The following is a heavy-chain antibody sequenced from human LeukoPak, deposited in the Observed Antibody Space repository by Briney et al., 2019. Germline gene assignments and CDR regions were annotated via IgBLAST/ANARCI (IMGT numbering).Heavy chain of an antibody. CDR2: ISSSSTI. J-gene: IGHJ4*02. CDR3: ARGGSSWYHPFDY. D-gene: IGHD6-13*01. Sequence: GGSLRLSCAASGFTFSSYSMNWVRQAPGKGLEWVSYISSSSTIYYADSVKGRFTISRDNAKNSLYLQMNSLRDEDTAVYYCARGGSSWYHPFDYWGQGTLVTVSS. CDR1: GFTFSSYS. V-gene: IGHV3-48*02.